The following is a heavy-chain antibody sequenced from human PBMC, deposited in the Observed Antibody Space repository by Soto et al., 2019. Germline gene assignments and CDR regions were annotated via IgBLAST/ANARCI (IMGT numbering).Heavy chain of an antibody. CDR1: GYTFTSHG. CDR3: ARTHWQPHYLEGCES. D-gene: IGHD1-1*01. J-gene: IGHJ5*02. V-gene: IGHV1-18*04. Sequence: ASVNVSCKTSGYTFTSHGISWVRWAPGGGLEWMGWISAYNGDTKYAQRVQDRVSMTTDTSTATAYIELRSLRFDDTAIYFCARTHWQPHYLEGCESWGQGTPVNVSS. CDR2: ISAYNGDT.